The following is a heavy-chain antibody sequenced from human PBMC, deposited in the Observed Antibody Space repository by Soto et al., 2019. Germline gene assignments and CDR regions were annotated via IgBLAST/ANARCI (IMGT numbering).Heavy chain of an antibody. Sequence: EVQLLESGGGLVKPGGSLRLSCAASGFTFSHGWMSWVRQAPGQGLQWVGRIKSTIAGGTADYSAPVKGRVTISRDDSKDTMYLQMNSLKTEDTAVYYCTTDSTQTFCDGGPCYSLQTKTHDSWGQGTLVTVSS. J-gene: IGHJ5*02. CDR3: TTDSTQTFCDGGPCYSLQTKTHDS. CDR1: GFTFSHGW. D-gene: IGHD2-15*01. V-gene: IGHV3-15*01. CDR2: IKSTIAGGTA.